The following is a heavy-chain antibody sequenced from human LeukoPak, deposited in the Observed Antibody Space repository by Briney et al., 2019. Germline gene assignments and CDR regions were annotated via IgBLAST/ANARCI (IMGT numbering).Heavy chain of an antibody. CDR3: AREEAPGTLDY. CDR2: VSTNSRTI. V-gene: IGHV3-48*04. D-gene: IGHD6-13*01. CDR1: GFTFSNYN. J-gene: IGHJ4*02. Sequence: GGSLRLPCAASGFTFSNYNMNWVRQTPGKGLEWVSHVSTNSRTIYYADSVKGRFTISRDNAKNSLYLQMNSLRAEDTAVYYCAREEAPGTLDYWGQGTLVTVSS.